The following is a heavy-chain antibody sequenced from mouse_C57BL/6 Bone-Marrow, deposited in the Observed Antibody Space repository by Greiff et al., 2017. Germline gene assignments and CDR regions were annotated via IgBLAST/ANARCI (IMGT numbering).Heavy chain of an antibody. D-gene: IGHD1-1*02. Sequence: VQLQQSGTVLARPGASVKMSCKTSGYTFTSYWMHWVKQRPGQGLEWIGAIYPGNSDTSYNQKFKGKAKLTAVTSASTAYMELISLTNEDSAVYYCTKGSYGYAMDYWGQGTSVTVSS. J-gene: IGHJ4*01. CDR3: TKGSYGYAMDY. CDR2: IYPGNSDT. V-gene: IGHV1-5*01. CDR1: GYTFTSYW.